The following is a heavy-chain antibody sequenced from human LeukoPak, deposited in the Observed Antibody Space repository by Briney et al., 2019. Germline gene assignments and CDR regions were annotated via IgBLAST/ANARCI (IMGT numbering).Heavy chain of an antibody. D-gene: IGHD2-8*01. CDR1: GFTVNSNY. Sequence: PGGSLRLSCAASGFTVNSNYMSWVRPAPGKGREWVSVLYSGDSTYYADSVQCRFTISRDNSKNTLYLQMNSLRAEDTAVYYCASMYFSQYLQHWGQSTLVTVSS. CDR3: ASMYFSQYLQH. V-gene: IGHV3-53*01. J-gene: IGHJ1*01. CDR2: LYSGDST.